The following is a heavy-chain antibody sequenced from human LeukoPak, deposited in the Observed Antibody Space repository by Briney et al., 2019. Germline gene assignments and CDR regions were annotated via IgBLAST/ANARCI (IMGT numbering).Heavy chain of an antibody. CDR1: AYTFTSYE. D-gene: IGHD2-15*01. Sequence: ASVKVSCKTSAYTFTSYEINWARQATGQGLEWMGWMNPNSGNTGYAQKFQGRVTMTRDTSIHTAYMELSSLRSEDTAVYYCARGHGPGGTRWPNLDFWGQGTLITVSS. V-gene: IGHV1-8*01. J-gene: IGHJ4*02. CDR3: ARGHGPGGTRWPNLDF. CDR2: MNPNSGNT.